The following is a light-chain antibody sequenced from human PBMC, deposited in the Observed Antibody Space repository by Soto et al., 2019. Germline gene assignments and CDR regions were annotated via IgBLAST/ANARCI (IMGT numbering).Light chain of an antibody. CDR2: DAS. V-gene: IGKV3-20*01. Sequence: EIVLTQSPVSLSLSPGERATLSCRASQSVATFLAWYQQKPGQAPRLLIFDASTRATGIPDRFSGSGSGTDFTLTISRLEPEDFAVYYCQQYHNSLWTFGQGTKVEIK. CDR1: QSVATF. J-gene: IGKJ1*01. CDR3: QQYHNSLWT.